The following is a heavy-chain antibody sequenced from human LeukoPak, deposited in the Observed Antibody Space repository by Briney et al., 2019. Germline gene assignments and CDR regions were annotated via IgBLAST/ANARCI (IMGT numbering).Heavy chain of an antibody. Sequence: ETLSLTCXVYGGSXSGYYWSWIRQPPGKGLEWIGEINHSGSTNYNPSLKSRVTISVDTSKNQFSLKLSSVTAADTAVYYCASSSDFDYWGQGTLVTVSS. J-gene: IGHJ4*02. V-gene: IGHV4-34*01. CDR2: INHSGST. CDR3: ASSSDFDY. CDR1: GGSXSGYY.